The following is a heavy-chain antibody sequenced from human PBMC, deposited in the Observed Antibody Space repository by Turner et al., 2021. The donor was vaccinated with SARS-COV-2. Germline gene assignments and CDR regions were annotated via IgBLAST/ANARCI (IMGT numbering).Heavy chain of an antibody. V-gene: IGHV3-30-3*01. J-gene: IGHJ5*02. CDR3: ARARNYSSSWYGVDVPFDP. CDR2: ISYDGSYK. CDR1: PFTFSSYS. Sequence: QVQLVESGGGVVQPGTSLRLSCAASPFTFSSYSMHWVRQAPGKGLEWVAVISYDGSYKYYADSVKGRFTISRDNSKNTLYLQMNSLRAEDTAVYYCARARNYSSSWYGVDVPFDPWGQGTLVTVSS. D-gene: IGHD6-13*01.